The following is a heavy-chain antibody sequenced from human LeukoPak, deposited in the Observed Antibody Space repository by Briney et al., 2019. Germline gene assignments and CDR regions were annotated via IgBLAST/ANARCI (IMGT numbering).Heavy chain of an antibody. CDR2: ISSSSSYI. D-gene: IGHD3-22*01. CDR1: GFTFSSYS. Sequence: GGSLRLSCAASGFTFSSYSMNWGRQAPGKGLEWVSSISSSSSYIYYADSVKGRFTISRDNAKNSLYLQMNSLRAEDTAVYYCARERNPYNDYYDHFDYWGQGTLVTVSS. J-gene: IGHJ4*02. CDR3: ARERNPYNDYYDHFDY. V-gene: IGHV3-21*01.